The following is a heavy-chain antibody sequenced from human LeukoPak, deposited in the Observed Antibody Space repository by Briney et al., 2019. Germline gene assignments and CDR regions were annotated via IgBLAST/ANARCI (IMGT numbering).Heavy chain of an antibody. CDR1: GGSFSGYY. V-gene: IGHV4-34*01. Sequence: KPSETLSLTCAVYGGSFSGYYWSWIRQPPGKGLEWIGEINHSGSTNYNPSLKSRVTISVDTSKNQFSLKLNSVTAADTAVYYCARAARGLSYYFDYWGQGTLVTVSS. D-gene: IGHD4-17*01. CDR2: INHSGST. J-gene: IGHJ4*02. CDR3: ARAARGLSYYFDY.